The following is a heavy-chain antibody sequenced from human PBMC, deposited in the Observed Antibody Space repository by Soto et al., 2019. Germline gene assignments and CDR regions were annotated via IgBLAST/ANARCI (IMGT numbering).Heavy chain of an antibody. D-gene: IGHD1-26*01. CDR1: GFTFSDQY. Sequence: EVQLVESGGDLVQPGGSLRLSCVASGFTFSDQYIDWVRQAPGKGLEWVGRSANKANSYTSEYAASVQGRFTISRDDSKNSVYLQMDSLRTEDTAVYSCTRGYGGLSIYAFDVWGQGTMVTVSS. CDR2: SANKANSYTS. CDR3: TRGYGGLSIYAFDV. J-gene: IGHJ3*01. V-gene: IGHV3-72*01.